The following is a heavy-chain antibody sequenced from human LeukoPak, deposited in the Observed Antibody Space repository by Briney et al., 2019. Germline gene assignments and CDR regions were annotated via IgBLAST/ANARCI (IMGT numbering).Heavy chain of an antibody. V-gene: IGHV3-23*01. CDR2: ISGSGGST. CDR3: AKDSVFGVVTYYFDY. J-gene: IGHJ4*02. CDR1: GFTFSSYA. Sequence: SGGSLRLSCAASGFTFSSYAMSWVRQAPGKGLEWVSAISGSGGSTYYADSVEGRFTISRDNSKNTLYLQMNSLRAEDTAVYYCAKDSVFGVVTYYFDYWGQGTLVTVSS. D-gene: IGHD3-3*01.